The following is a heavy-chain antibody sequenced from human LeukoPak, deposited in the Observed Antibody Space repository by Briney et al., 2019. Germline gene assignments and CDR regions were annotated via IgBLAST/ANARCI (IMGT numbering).Heavy chain of an antibody. Sequence: SETLSLTCVVSGASSISSGYWWSWIRQPPGKGLEWIGYIYYSGSTNYNPSLKSRVTISVDTSKNQFSLKLSSVTAADTAVYYCARVAYGSGSYGYNWFDPWGQGTLVTVSS. CDR1: GASSISSGYW. J-gene: IGHJ5*02. D-gene: IGHD3-10*01. V-gene: IGHV4-61*08. CDR2: IYYSGST. CDR3: ARVAYGSGSYGYNWFDP.